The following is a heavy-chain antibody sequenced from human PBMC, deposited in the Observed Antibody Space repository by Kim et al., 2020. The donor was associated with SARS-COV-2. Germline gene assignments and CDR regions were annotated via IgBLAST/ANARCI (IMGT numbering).Heavy chain of an antibody. CDR1: GYTFTSYA. J-gene: IGHJ6*02. V-gene: IGHV1-3*01. Sequence: ASVKVSCKASGYTFTSYAMHWVRQAPGQRLEWMGWINAGNGNTKYSQKFQGRVTITRDTSASTAYMELSSLRSEDTAVYYCARDPDYDILTGYERYYYYYSGMDVWGQGTTVTVSS. D-gene: IGHD3-9*01. CDR3: ARDPDYDILTGYERYYYYYSGMDV. CDR2: INAGNGNT.